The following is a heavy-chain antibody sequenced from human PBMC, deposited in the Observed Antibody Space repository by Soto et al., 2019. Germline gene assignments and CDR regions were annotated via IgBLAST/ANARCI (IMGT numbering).Heavy chain of an antibody. V-gene: IGHV1-69*01. CDR1: GGTFSSYA. D-gene: IGHD3-10*01. CDR3: ARQAKDGSGGIFYLGLYYYGMDV. Sequence: QVQLVQSGAEVKKPGSSVKVSCKASGGTFSSYAISWVRQAPGQGLEWMGGIIPIFGTANYAKKFQGRVKNSADESTRTAYMELSSLRPGDTAVYYCARQAKDGSGGIFYLGLYYYGMDVWGQGTTVTVSS. J-gene: IGHJ6*02. CDR2: IIPIFGTA.